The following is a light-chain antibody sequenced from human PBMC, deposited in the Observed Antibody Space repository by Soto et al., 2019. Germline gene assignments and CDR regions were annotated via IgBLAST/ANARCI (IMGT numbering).Light chain of an antibody. V-gene: IGLV1-44*01. Sequence: QSVLTQSHSASGTPGQRVVISCSGSGSNIGRNMVNWYQQLPGTAPKLLMYYDNQRPSGVPDPFSGSRSGTSASLAISGLQSEDEADYYCAAWDDSLNGEIFGTGTKVTVL. CDR2: YDN. CDR3: AAWDDSLNGEI. J-gene: IGLJ1*01. CDR1: GSNIGRNM.